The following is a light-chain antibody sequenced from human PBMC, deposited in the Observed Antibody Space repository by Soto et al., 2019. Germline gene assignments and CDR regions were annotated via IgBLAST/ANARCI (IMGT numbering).Light chain of an antibody. V-gene: IGKV3-11*01. J-gene: IGKJ4*01. CDR2: DAS. CDR1: QSVGNY. Sequence: EIVLTQSPATLSLSPGDRATLSCRASQSVGNYLAWYQHTPGQAPRLLIYDASTRATGIPARFSGSGSGTDFTLTISSLEPEDFAVYYCQQRLTWFTFGGGTKVEIK. CDR3: QQRLTWFT.